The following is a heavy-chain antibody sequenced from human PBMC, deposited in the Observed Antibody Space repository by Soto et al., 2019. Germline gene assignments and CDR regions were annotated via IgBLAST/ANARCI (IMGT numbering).Heavy chain of an antibody. Sequence: PSETLSLTCAVYGGSFSGYYWSWIRQPPGKGLEWIGEINHSGSTNYNPPLKSRVTISVDTSKNQFSLKLSSVTAADTAVYYCARGQGGSGTTNAFDIWGQGTMVTVSS. CDR1: GGSFSGYY. CDR2: INHSGST. CDR3: ARGQGGSGTTNAFDI. D-gene: IGHD1-7*01. V-gene: IGHV4-34*01. J-gene: IGHJ3*02.